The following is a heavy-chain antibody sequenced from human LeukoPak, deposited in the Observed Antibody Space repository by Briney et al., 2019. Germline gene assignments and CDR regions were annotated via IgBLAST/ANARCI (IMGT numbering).Heavy chain of an antibody. V-gene: IGHV3-21*01. CDR1: GFTFSSYS. CDR2: TSSSSSYI. J-gene: IGHJ4*02. CDR3: ARVGMGELSPGGDY. Sequence: GGSLRLSCAASGFTFSSYSMNWVRQAPGKGLEWVSSTSSSSSYIYYADSVKGRFTISRDNAKNSLYLQMNSLRAEDTAVYYCARVGMGELSPGGDYWGQGTLVTVSS. D-gene: IGHD3-16*02.